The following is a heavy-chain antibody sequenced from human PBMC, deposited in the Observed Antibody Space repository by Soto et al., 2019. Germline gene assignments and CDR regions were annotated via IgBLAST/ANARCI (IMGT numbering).Heavy chain of an antibody. J-gene: IGHJ4*02. CDR3: ARVSVPDRRTGHYEY. V-gene: IGHV1-69*05. CDR2: IIPIFGTA. Sequence: SVKVSCKASGGTFSSYAISWVRQAPGQGLEWMGGIIPIFGTANYAQKFQGRVTMTTDKSTSTAYMELSSLRSEDTAVYYCARVSVPDRRTGHYEYWGQGTLVTVSS. CDR1: GGTFSSYA.